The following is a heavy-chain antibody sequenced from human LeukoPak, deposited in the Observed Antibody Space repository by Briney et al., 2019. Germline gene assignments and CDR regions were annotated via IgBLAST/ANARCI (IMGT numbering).Heavy chain of an antibody. Sequence: SETLSLTCAVYGGSFSGYYWSWIRQPPGKGLEWIGEINHSGSTNYNPSLKSRVTISVDTSKNQFSLKLSSVTAADTAVYYCAGSTVTTDIDYWGQGTLVTVSS. CDR2: INHSGST. V-gene: IGHV4-34*01. CDR1: GGSFSGYY. D-gene: IGHD4-17*01. J-gene: IGHJ4*02. CDR3: AGSTVTTDIDY.